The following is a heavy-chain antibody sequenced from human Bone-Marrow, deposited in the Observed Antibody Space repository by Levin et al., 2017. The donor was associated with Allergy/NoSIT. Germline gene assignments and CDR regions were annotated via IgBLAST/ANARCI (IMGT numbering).Heavy chain of an antibody. CDR3: ACDSSGSTKIWHFDL. V-gene: IGHV3-53*01. D-gene: IGHD3-22*01. Sequence: GESLKISCAASGFTVSSHYMTWVRQAPGKGLEWVSLIHIHGATTYADSVRGRFTISRDNSRNTLHLQMNSLKVEDTAVYYCACDSSGSTKIWHFDLWGRGTLVTVSS. CDR2: IHIHGAT. J-gene: IGHJ2*01. CDR1: GFTVSSHY.